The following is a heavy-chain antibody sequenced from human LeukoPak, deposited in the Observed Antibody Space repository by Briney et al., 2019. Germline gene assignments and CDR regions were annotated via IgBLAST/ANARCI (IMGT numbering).Heavy chain of an antibody. CDR2: IYSGGST. D-gene: IGHD3-22*01. J-gene: IGHJ6*02. Sequence: GGSLRLSCAASGFTVSSNYMSWVRQAPGKGLEWVSVIYSGGSTHYADSVKGRFTISRDNSKNTLYLQMNSLRAEDTAVYYCARDKGQWLLPTGNHYYYYGMDVWGQGTTVTVSS. CDR3: ARDKGQWLLPTGNHYYYYGMDV. CDR1: GFTVSSNY. V-gene: IGHV3-66*01.